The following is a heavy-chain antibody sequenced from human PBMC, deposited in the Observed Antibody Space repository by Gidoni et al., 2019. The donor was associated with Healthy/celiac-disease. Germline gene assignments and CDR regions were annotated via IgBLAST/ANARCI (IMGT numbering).Heavy chain of an antibody. D-gene: IGHD4-17*01. CDR3: ARNPLTTLVFFDY. Sequence: QVQLQESGPGLVKPSQTLSLTCTVSGGSISSGSYYWSWIRQPAGKGLEWIGRIYTSGSTNYNPSLKSRVTISVDTSKNQFSLKLSSGTAADTAVYYCARNPLTTLVFFDYWGQGTLVTVSS. V-gene: IGHV4-61*02. CDR2: IYTSGST. J-gene: IGHJ4*02. CDR1: GGSISSGSYY.